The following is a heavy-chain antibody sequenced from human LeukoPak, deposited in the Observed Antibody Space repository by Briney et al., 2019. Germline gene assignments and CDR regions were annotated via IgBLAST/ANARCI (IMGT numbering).Heavy chain of an antibody. D-gene: IGHD6-19*01. CDR2: IYSGGST. J-gene: IGHJ4*02. CDR1: GFTVSSNY. CDR3: ARMAVAGGFDY. Sequence: QTGGSLGLSCAASGFTVSSNYMSWVRQAPGKGLQWVSVIYSGGSTYYADSVKGRFTISRDNSKNTLYLQMNSLRAEDTAVYYCARMAVAGGFDYWGQGALVTVSS. V-gene: IGHV3-53*01.